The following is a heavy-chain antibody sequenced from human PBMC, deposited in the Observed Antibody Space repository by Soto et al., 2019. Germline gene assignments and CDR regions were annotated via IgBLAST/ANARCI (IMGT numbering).Heavy chain of an antibody. CDR3: AKGTYYDFWSGYSWFDP. Sequence: GGSLRLSCAASGFTFSSYAMSWVRQAPGKGLEWVSAISGSGGSTYYADSVKGRFTISRDNSKNTLYLQMNSLRAEDTAVYYCAKGTYYDFWSGYSWFDPWGQGTLVTVSS. V-gene: IGHV3-23*01. CDR1: GFTFSSYA. CDR2: ISGSGGST. J-gene: IGHJ5*02. D-gene: IGHD3-3*01.